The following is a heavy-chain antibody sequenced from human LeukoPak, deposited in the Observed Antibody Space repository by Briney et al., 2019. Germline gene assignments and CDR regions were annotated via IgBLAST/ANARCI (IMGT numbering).Heavy chain of an antibody. CDR2: IYYSGST. J-gene: IGHJ6*03. Sequence: SETLSLTCTVSGGSISSSSYYWGWIRQPPGKGLEWIGSIYYSGSTYYNPSLKSRVTISVDTSKNQFSLKLSSVTAADTAVYYCARLRVVEPAAFSRYYYYMDVWGKGTTVTISS. V-gene: IGHV4-39*01. CDR3: ARLRVVEPAAFSRYYYYMDV. CDR1: GGSISSSSYY. D-gene: IGHD2-2*01.